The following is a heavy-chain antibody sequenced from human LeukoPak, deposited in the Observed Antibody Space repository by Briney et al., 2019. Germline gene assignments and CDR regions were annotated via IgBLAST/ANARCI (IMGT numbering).Heavy chain of an antibody. V-gene: IGHV1-18*04. CDR2: ISAYNGNT. D-gene: IGHD3-3*01. J-gene: IGHJ4*02. CDR1: GYTFTNYY. Sequence: ASVKVSCKTSGYTFTNYYMHWVRQAPGQGLEWRGWISAYNGNTNYAQKLQGRVTMTTDTSTSTAYMELRSLRSDDTAVYHCAKKSPIFGVVIPLFDYWGQETLVSVSS. CDR3: AKKSPIFGVVIPLFDY.